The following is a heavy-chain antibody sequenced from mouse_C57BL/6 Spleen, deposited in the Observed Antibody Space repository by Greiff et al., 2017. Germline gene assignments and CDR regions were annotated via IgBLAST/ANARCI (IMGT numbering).Heavy chain of an antibody. CDR2: IDPSDSYT. D-gene: IGHD1-1*01. Sequence: QVQLQQPGAELVMPGASVKLSCKASGYTFTSYWMHWVKQRPGQGLEWIGEIDPSDSYTNYNKKFKGKSTLTVDKSSSTAYMPLSSLTSEDSAVYYCARLGTTVVATGYFDYWGQGTTLTVSS. J-gene: IGHJ2*01. CDR1: GYTFTSYW. V-gene: IGHV1-69*01. CDR3: ARLGTTVVATGYFDY.